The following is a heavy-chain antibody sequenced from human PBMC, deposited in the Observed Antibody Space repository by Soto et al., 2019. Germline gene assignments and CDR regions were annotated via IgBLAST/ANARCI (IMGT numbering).Heavy chain of an antibody. CDR2: MYHSGST. Sequence: LSLTCAVSGGSISSGCYSWIWIRQPPGKGLEWIGYMYHSGSTYYNPSLKSRVTISIDRSKNQFSLKLSSVTAADTAVYYCVRDDVGVGIDYWGLGTLVTVS. CDR1: GGSISSGCYS. D-gene: IGHD1-26*01. V-gene: IGHV4-30-2*01. CDR3: VRDDVGVGIDY. J-gene: IGHJ4*02.